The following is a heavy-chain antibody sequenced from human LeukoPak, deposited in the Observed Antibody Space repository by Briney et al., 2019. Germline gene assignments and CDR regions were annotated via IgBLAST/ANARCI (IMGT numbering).Heavy chain of an antibody. CDR1: GSPFTDYY. CDR2: INPNSGGT. Sequence: ASVKVSCKASGSPFTDYYMHWVRQAPEQALKWMGLINPNSGGTNYAQNFQGGVTMTRDTSITPAYMELSRLRSDDTAVYYCARDAAQTPPLGFWGQGTLVTVSS. CDR3: ARDAAQTPPLGF. D-gene: IGHD3-3*02. J-gene: IGHJ4*02. V-gene: IGHV1-2*02.